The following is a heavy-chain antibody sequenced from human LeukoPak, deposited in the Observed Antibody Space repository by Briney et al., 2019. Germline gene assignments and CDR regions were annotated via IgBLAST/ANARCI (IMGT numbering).Heavy chain of an antibody. V-gene: IGHV3-74*01. CDR1: GFTFSSYW. CDR2: INTDGSSA. D-gene: IGHD2-2*01. Sequence: GGSLRLSCAASGFTFSSYWMHWVRQAPGKGLVWVSRINTDGSSASYADSVKGRFTISRDNAKNTLYLQMNSLRAGDTAVYYCARELKTSYLASGFDYWGQGTLVTVSS. J-gene: IGHJ4*02. CDR3: ARELKTSYLASGFDY.